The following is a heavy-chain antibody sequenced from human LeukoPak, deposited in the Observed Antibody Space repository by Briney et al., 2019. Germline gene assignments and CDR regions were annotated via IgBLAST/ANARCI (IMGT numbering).Heavy chain of an antibody. J-gene: IGHJ4*01. CDR2: ISYDGSNK. CDR3: AKSRDDYTFVPIFDY. Sequence: GGSLRLSCAASGFTFSSYAMHWVRQAPGKGLEWVAVISYDGSNKYYADSVKGRFTISRDNSKNTLYLQMNSLRAEDTAVYYCAKSRDDYTFVPIFDYWGHGTLVTVSS. CDR1: GFTFSSYA. D-gene: IGHD5-24*01. V-gene: IGHV3-30*04.